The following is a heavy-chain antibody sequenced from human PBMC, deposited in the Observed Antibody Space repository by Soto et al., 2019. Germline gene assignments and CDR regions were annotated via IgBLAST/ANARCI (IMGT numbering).Heavy chain of an antibody. J-gene: IGHJ6*02. CDR2: ISSSSSYI. CDR3: ARGATIFVVVIPTYYSYGMDV. V-gene: IGHV3-21*01. D-gene: IGHD3-3*01. CDR1: GFTFSSYS. Sequence: GGSLRLSCAASGFTFSSYSMNWVRQAPGKGLEWVSSISSSSSYIYYADSVKGRFTISRDNAKNSLYLQMNSLRAEDTAVYYCARGATIFVVVIPTYYSYGMDVWGQGTTVTVSS.